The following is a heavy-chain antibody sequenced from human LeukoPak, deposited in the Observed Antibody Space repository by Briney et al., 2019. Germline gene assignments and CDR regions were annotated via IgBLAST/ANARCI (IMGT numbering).Heavy chain of an antibody. Sequence: SETLSLTCTVSGGSISSYYWSWIRQPPGKGLEWIGYIYYSGSTNYNPSLKSRVTISVDTSKNQFSLKLSSVTAADTAVYYCARVRGGGCADYFDYWGQGTLVTVSS. CDR1: GGSISSYY. V-gene: IGHV4-59*01. CDR2: IYYSGST. J-gene: IGHJ4*02. CDR3: ARVRGGGCADYFDY. D-gene: IGHD6-19*01.